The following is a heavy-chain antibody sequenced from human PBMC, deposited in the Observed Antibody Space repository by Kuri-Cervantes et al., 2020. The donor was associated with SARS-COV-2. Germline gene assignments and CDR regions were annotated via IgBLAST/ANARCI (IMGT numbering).Heavy chain of an antibody. J-gene: IGHJ3*02. V-gene: IGHV4-39*07. Sequence: SETLSLTCTVSGGSISSSSYYWGWIRQPPGKGLEWIGSIYHSGSTYYNPSLKSRVTISVDTSKNQFSLKLSSVTAADTAVYYCAETGDGSYFGAGVVYSAFDIWGQGTMVTVSS. D-gene: IGHD1-26*01. CDR1: GGSISSSSYY. CDR2: IYHSGST. CDR3: AETGDGSYFGAGVVYSAFDI.